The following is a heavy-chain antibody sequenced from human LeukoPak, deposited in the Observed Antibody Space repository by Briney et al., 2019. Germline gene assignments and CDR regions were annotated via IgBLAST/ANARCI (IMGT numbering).Heavy chain of an antibody. CDR2: INPNSGGT. Sequence: GASVKVSCKASGYTFTGYYMHWVRQAPGQGLEWMGWINPNSGGTNYAQKFQGRVTMTRDTSISTAYMELSRLRSDDTAVYYCAMLYSSSWYKYPGYFQHWGQGTLVTVSS. J-gene: IGHJ1*01. CDR3: AMLYSSSWYKYPGYFQH. CDR1: GYTFTGYY. V-gene: IGHV1-2*02. D-gene: IGHD6-13*01.